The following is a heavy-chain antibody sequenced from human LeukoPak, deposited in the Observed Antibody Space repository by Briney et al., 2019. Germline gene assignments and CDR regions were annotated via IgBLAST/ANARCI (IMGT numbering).Heavy chain of an antibody. V-gene: IGHV3-48*03. J-gene: IGHJ4*02. CDR3: ARVEVDTAMVTFDY. CDR1: GFTFSSYE. CDR2: ISSSGSTI. D-gene: IGHD5-18*01. Sequence: GGSLRLSCAASGFTFSSYEMNWVRQAPGKGLEWVSYISSSGSTIYYADSVKGRFTISRDNAKNSLYLQMNSLRAEDTAVYYCARVEVDTAMVTFDYWGQGTLVTVSS.